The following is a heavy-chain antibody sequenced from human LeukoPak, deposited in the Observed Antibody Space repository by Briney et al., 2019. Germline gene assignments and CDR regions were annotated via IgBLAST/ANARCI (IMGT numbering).Heavy chain of an antibody. J-gene: IGHJ6*02. CDR3: AKGGRLRYFDDRIGYYGMDV. D-gene: IGHD3-9*01. CDR1: GFSITDHH. V-gene: IGHV3-23*01. Sequence: GGSLRLSCAGAGFSITDHHMDWVRQAPGKGLEWVSGISGSGGGTYYADSVKGRFTISRDNSKNTLYLQMNSLRAEDTAVYYCAKGGRLRYFDDRIGYYGMDVWGQGTTVTVSS. CDR2: ISGSGGGT.